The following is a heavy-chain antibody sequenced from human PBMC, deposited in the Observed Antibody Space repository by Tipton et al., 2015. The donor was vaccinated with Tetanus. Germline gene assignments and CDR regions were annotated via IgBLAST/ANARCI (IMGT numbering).Heavy chain of an antibody. V-gene: IGHV4-59*05. CDR2: IHYSGST. CDR3: ARHVHGFGALLTPAATHYYYGMDV. CDR1: GGSMRSYY. D-gene: IGHD2-2*01. Sequence: TLSLTCIVSGGSMRSYYWSWIRQPPGKGLEWIGSIHYSGSTYYKPSLKSRVTISVDTSKNQFSLKLSSVTAADTAVYYCARHVHGFGALLTPAATHYYYGMDVWGQGTTVSVSS. J-gene: IGHJ6*02.